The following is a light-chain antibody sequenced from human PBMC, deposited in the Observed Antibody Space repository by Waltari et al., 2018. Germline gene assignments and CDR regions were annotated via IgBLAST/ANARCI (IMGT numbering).Light chain of an antibody. CDR1: QSVHSN. J-gene: IGKJ4*01. CDR2: GAS. CDR3: QQYNNWPLT. V-gene: IGKV3-15*01. Sequence: EIVMTQSPATLSVSPGERATLSCRASQSVHSNLAWYQQKPGQAPRLLIYGASTRATGIPASFSGSGSGTEFTLTVSSLQSEDSAVYYCQQYNNWPLTFGGGTKVEIK.